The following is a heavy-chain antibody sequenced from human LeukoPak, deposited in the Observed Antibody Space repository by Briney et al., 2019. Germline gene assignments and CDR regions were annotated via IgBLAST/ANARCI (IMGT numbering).Heavy chain of an antibody. Sequence: PSETLSLTCTVSGGSISSSSYYWGWIRQPPGKGLEWIGSIYYSGSTYYNPSLKSRVTISVDTSKNQFSLKLSSVTAADTAVYYCASASTYSSSWEGGFDYWGQGTLVTVSS. J-gene: IGHJ4*02. CDR2: IYYSGST. D-gene: IGHD6-13*01. V-gene: IGHV4-39*07. CDR1: GGSISSSSYY. CDR3: ASASTYSSSWEGGFDY.